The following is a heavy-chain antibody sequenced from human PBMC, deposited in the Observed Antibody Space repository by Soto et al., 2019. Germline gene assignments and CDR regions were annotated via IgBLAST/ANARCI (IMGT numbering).Heavy chain of an antibody. CDR1: GYTFTNYY. CDR2: INPSGGAT. J-gene: IGHJ1*01. CDR3: ARCSGDSGGYYYADYFHH. Sequence: QVQLVQSGAEVKKPGASVKVSCKASGYTFTNYYMHWVRQAPGQGLEWMGIINPSGGATDYAPKLQGRVTVTRDTSTSTSYMALSSLRSEHTAVYYCARCSGDSGGYYYADYFHHWGHGPLVTVSS. D-gene: IGHD3-22*01. V-gene: IGHV1-46*01.